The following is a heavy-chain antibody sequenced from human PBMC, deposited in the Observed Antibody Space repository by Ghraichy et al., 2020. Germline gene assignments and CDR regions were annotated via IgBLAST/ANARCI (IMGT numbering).Heavy chain of an antibody. J-gene: IGHJ4*02. Sequence: GESLNISCAASGFTFSSYAMSWVRQAPGKGLEWVSAISGSGGSTYYADSVKGRFTISRDNSKNTLYLQMNSLRAEDTAVYYCAKGTKNAQDIVVVVAATGGIDYWGQGTLVTVSS. CDR2: ISGSGGST. CDR3: AKGTKNAQDIVVVVAATGGIDY. V-gene: IGHV3-23*01. CDR1: GFTFSSYA. D-gene: IGHD2-15*01.